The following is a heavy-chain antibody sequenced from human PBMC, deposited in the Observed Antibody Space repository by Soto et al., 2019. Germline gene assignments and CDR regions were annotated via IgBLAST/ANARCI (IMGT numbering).Heavy chain of an antibody. J-gene: IGHJ4*02. D-gene: IGHD3-16*01. CDR2: IIPVFAPA. CDR1: GGTFSSSA. V-gene: IGHV1-69*06. Sequence: ASVKVSCKTSGGTFSSSAISWVRQAPGQGLEWMGGIIPVFAPANYAQKFQGRVTITADKSTSTVYMELSSLRSEDTAMYYCAGIKGLHVYFDYWGQGTLVTVSS. CDR3: AGIKGLHVYFDY.